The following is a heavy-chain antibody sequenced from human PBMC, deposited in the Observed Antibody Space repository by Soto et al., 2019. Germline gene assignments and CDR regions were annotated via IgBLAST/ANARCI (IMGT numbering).Heavy chain of an antibody. CDR1: GFSLASGKVG. Sequence: HVTLKESGPVLVKPTETLTLTCTVSGFSLASGKVGVTWIRQPPGKALEWLAHIFSNVEKSYMTSLKDRLTISEDTSKSQVVLTMTNVDPVDTATSYCAQILFGRSVAGGYFYMDVWGKGTTVTVSS. D-gene: IGHD6-19*01. J-gene: IGHJ6*03. CDR3: AQILFGRSVAGGYFYMDV. V-gene: IGHV2-26*01. CDR2: IFSNVEK.